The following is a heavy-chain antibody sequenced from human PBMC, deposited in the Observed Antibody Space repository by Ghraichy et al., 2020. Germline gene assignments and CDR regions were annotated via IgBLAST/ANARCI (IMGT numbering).Heavy chain of an antibody. V-gene: IGHV4-38-2*01. CDR1: GYSISSGYY. CDR3: ARGEQWLVFIFDY. Sequence: SQTLSLTCAVSGYSISSGYYWGWIRQPPGKGLEWIGSIYHSGSTYYNPSLKSRVTISVDTSKNQFSLKLSSVTAADTAVYYCARGEQWLVFIFDYWGQGTLVTVSS. CDR2: IYHSGST. J-gene: IGHJ4*02. D-gene: IGHD6-19*01.